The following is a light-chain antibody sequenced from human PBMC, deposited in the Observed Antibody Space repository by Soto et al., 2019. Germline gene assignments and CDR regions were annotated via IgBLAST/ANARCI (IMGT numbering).Light chain of an antibody. CDR1: SSNIGGNS. CDR3: GSWDSSLSAYV. Sequence: QSVLTQPPSVSAAPGQKVTISCSGSSSNIGGNSVSWYQQLPGTAPKLLIYDDNKRPSGIPDRFSGSKSGTSATLGITGFQTGDEADYYCGSWDSSLSAYVFGCGTKVTVL. CDR2: DDN. V-gene: IGLV1-51*01. J-gene: IGLJ1*01.